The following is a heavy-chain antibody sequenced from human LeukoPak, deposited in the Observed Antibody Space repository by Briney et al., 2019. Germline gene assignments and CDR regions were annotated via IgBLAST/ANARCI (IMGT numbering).Heavy chain of an antibody. CDR2: IGPSGSNI. D-gene: IGHD1/OR15-1a*01. J-gene: IGHJ4*02. CDR1: GFTFGIYA. Sequence: GGSLRLSCAASGFTFGIYAMNWVRQAPGKGLEWVSYIGPSGSNIYYADSVKGRFTISRDNSKNTLYLQMNSLRAEDTAVYYCAITRGTNNLDYWGQGTLVTVSS. CDR3: AITRGTNNLDY. V-gene: IGHV3-23*01.